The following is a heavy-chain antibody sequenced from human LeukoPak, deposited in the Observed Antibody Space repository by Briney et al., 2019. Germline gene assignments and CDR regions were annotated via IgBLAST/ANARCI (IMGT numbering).Heavy chain of an antibody. Sequence: VGSLRLSCAASGFTFSSYGMRWVRQAPGKGLEWVAVISYDGSNKYYADSVKGRFTISRDNSKNTLYLQMNSLRAEDTAVYYCAKDRVVATSDWGQGTLVTVSS. J-gene: IGHJ4*02. CDR3: AKDRVVATSD. CDR1: GFTFSSYG. V-gene: IGHV3-30*18. D-gene: IGHD5-12*01. CDR2: ISYDGSNK.